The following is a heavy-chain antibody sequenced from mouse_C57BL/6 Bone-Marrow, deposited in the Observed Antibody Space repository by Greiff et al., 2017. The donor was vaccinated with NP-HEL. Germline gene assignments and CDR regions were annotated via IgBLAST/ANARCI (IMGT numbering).Heavy chain of an antibody. CDR1: GYTFTSYW. V-gene: IGHV1-64*01. CDR2: IHPNSGST. CDR3: AWGNSAWFAY. J-gene: IGHJ3*01. Sequence: QVQLQQPGAELVKPGASVKLSCKASGYTFTSYWMHWVKQRPGQGLEWIGMIHPNSGSTNYNEKFKSKATLTVDKSSSTAYMQISSLTSEDSAVYYCAWGNSAWFAYWGQGTLVTVSA. D-gene: IGHD2-1*01.